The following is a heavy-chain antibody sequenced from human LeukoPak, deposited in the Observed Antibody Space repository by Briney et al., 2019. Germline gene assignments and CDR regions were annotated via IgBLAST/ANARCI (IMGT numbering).Heavy chain of an antibody. CDR2: IKQDGSEK. Sequence: ETLSLTCAVYSGSFSGYYWSWVRQAPGKGLEWVANIKQDGSEKYYVDSVKGRFTISRDNAKNSLYLQMNSLRAEDTAVYYCARDRLYYFDYWGQGTLVTVSS. CDR3: ARDRLYYFDY. V-gene: IGHV3-7*01. CDR1: SGSFSGYY. J-gene: IGHJ4*02.